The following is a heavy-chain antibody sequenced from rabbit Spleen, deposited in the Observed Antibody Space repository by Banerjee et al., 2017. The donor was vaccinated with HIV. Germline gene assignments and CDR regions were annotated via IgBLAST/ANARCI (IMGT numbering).Heavy chain of an antibody. CDR2: INIVTGKS. CDR3: ARIDLDYDDVDL. V-gene: IGHV1S45*01. CDR1: GFSFSSGYW. D-gene: IGHD2-1*01. J-gene: IGHJ4*01. Sequence: QEQLEESGGGLVKPGASLTLTCTASGFSFSSGYWTCWVRQAPGKGLEWIACINIVTGKSVYASWVNGRFTISKTSSTTVTLQMTSLTAADTATYFCARIDLDYDDVDLWGPGTLVTVS.